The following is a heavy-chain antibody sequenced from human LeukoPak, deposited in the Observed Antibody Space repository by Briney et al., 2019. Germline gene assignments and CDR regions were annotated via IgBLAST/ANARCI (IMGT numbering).Heavy chain of an antibody. CDR1: GYSISSGYY. J-gene: IGHJ4*02. CDR3: ARDDYNEGGFAY. V-gene: IGHV4-38-2*02. D-gene: IGHD4-11*01. Sequence: SETLSLTCTVSGYSISSGYYWGWIRQPPGKGLEWIGSIYHSGSTYYNPSLKSRVTISVDTSKKQFSLKLSSVTAADTAVYYCARDDYNEGGFAYWGQGTLVTVSS. CDR2: IYHSGST.